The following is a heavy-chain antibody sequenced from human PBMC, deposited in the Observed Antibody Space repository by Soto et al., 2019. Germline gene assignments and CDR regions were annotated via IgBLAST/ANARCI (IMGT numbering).Heavy chain of an antibody. D-gene: IGHD4-17*01. CDR1: GYYFASHW. J-gene: IGHJ4*02. CDR3: AAGILYGDLVY. V-gene: IGHV5-51*01. CDR2: IFPGDSDT. Sequence: PGESLKISCVASGYYFASHWIAWVRQMPGKGLELMGVIFPGDSDTTYSPNFQGQVTITRDMSTSTAYMELSSLRSEDTAVYYCAAGILYGDLVYWGQGTLVTVSS.